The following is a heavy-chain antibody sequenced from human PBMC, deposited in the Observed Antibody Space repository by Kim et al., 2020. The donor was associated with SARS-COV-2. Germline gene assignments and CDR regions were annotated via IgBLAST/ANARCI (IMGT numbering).Heavy chain of an antibody. CDR1: GGSVSSGSYY. CDR2: MSSSGIT. D-gene: IGHD5-12*01. Sequence: SETLSLTCSVSGGSVSSGSYYWNWIRQPPGKGLEWIGFMSSSGITNYNPSLKSRVTISMDTHRNQFSLKLSSVSAADTAVYYCAKASGWLSDLWGRGSLV. J-gene: IGHJ2*01. V-gene: IGHV4-61*01. CDR3: AKASGWLSDL.